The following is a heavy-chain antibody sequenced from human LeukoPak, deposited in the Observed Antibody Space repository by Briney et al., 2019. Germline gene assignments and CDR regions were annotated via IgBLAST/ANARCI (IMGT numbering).Heavy chain of an antibody. CDR3: ASLEDWNDNAFEI. D-gene: IGHD1-1*01. V-gene: IGHV4-39*07. CDR2: IYYSGST. Sequence: SETLSLTCTVSGGSISSSSYYWGWIRQPPGKGLEWIGSIYYSGSTYYNPSLKSRVTISVDTSKNQLSLKLSSVTAADTAVYYCASLEDWNDNAFEIWGQGTMVTVSS. J-gene: IGHJ3*02. CDR1: GGSISSSSYY.